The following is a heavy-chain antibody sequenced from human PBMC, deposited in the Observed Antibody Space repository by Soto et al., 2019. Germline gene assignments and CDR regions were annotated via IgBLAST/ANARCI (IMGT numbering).Heavy chain of an antibody. Sequence: SETLSLTCSVSGGSISSSSYYWGWIRQPPGKGLEWIGSIYYSGSTYYNPSLKSRVTISVDTSKNQFSLKLSSVTAADTAVYYCARGGYYDSSGYYGYWGQGTLVT. J-gene: IGHJ4*02. CDR1: GGSISSSSYY. CDR3: ARGGYYDSSGYYGY. V-gene: IGHV4-39*07. CDR2: IYYSGST. D-gene: IGHD3-22*01.